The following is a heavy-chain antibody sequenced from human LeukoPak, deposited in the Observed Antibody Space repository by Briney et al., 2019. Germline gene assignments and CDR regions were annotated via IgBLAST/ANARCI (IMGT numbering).Heavy chain of an antibody. V-gene: IGHV1-46*01. CDR2: LNPSGGST. D-gene: IGHD3-22*01. J-gene: IGHJ4*02. CDR1: GYIFISYY. CDR3: ARERRYYDSSGHSFDY. Sequence: GASVKVSCKASGYIFISYYMHWVRQAPGQGLAWMGILNPSGGSTSYAQKFQGRVTMTRDTSTSTVYMEMSSLRSEDTAVYYCARERRYYDSSGHSFDYWGQGTLVTVSS.